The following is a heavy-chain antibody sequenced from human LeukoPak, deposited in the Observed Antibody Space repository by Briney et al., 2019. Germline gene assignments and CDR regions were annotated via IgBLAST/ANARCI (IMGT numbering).Heavy chain of an antibody. CDR1: GFTVSSNY. D-gene: IGHD2-15*01. Sequence: SGGSLRLSCAASGFTVSSNYMSWVRRAPGKGLEWVSVIYSGGSTYYADSVKGRFTISRDSSKNTLYLQMGSLRAEDMAVYYCARGSGSSYYYYYGMDVWGQGTTVTVSS. V-gene: IGHV3-53*05. J-gene: IGHJ6*02. CDR3: ARGSGSSYYYYYGMDV. CDR2: IYSGGST.